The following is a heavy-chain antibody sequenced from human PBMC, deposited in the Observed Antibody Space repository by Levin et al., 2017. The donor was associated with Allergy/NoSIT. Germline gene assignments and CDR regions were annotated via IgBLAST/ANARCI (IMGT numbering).Heavy chain of an antibody. CDR2: IYHREST. Sequence: SETLFLTCTVSGDSISRGAYSWNWIRQPPGKGLEWIGYIYHRESTYYNPSLKGRVTISKDRSKNQFSLRLTSVTAADTAVYFCARGGLYSDSSIWFAPWGQGALVTVSS. CDR1: GDSISRGAYS. J-gene: IGHJ5*02. V-gene: IGHV4-30-2*01. CDR3: ARGGLYSDSSIWFAP. D-gene: IGHD6-13*01.